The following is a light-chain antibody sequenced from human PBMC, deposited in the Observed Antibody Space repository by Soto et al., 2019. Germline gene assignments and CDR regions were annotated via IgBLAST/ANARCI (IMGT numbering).Light chain of an antibody. J-gene: IGKJ5*01. CDR3: QQYNNWPIT. Sequence: EIVMTQSPATLAASPGERATLSCRASQSVSSNLAWYQQKPGQAPRLLIYGASTRATGIPARFSGSGSGTEFTLTISSLQSEDFAVYYCQQYNNWPITFGQGTRLE. V-gene: IGKV3-15*01. CDR1: QSVSSN. CDR2: GAS.